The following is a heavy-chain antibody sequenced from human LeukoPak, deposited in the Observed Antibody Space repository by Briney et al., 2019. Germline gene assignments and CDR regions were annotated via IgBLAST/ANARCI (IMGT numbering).Heavy chain of an antibody. CDR3: ARAPDGYEAFDI. CDR2: IYSGGRT. CDR1: GLIVSSNY. D-gene: IGHD3-22*01. V-gene: IGHV3-66*01. Sequence: GSLRLSCAVSGLIVSSNYMTWVRQAPGKGLEWVSVIYSGGRTYYADSVKGRFTTSRDNSKNTLYLQMNSLRAEDTAVYYCARAPDGYEAFDIWGQGTMVTVSS. J-gene: IGHJ3*02.